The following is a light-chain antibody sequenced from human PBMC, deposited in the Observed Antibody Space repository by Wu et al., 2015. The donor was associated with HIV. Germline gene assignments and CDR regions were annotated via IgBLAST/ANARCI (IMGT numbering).Light chain of an antibody. CDR3: QQYNNWPRT. CDR2: GTS. J-gene: IGKJ1*01. CDR1: QSVYNN. V-gene: IGKV3-15*01. Sequence: EIVMTQSPATLSVSPGERATLSCRASQSVYNNLAWYQQTPGQAPRLLFYGTSTRATGIPARFSGSGSGTEFTLTISSMQSEDFAIYYCQQYNNWPRTFGQGTKVEIK.